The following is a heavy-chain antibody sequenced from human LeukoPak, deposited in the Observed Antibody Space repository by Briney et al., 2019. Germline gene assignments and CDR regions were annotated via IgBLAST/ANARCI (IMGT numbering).Heavy chain of an antibody. V-gene: IGHV3-21*01. CDR2: ISSSSSYI. D-gene: IGHD1-14*01. CDR3: ARGRTSEPPFGY. J-gene: IGHJ4*02. Sequence: GGSLRLSCAASGFTFSSYSMNWVRQAPGKGLEWVSSISSSSSYIYYADSVKGRFTISRDNAKNSLYLQMNSLRAEDTAVYYCARGRTSEPPFGYWGQGTLVTVSS. CDR1: GFTFSSYS.